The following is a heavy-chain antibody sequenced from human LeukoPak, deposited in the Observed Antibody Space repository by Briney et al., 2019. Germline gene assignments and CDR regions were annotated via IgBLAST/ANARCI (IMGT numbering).Heavy chain of an antibody. CDR1: GFTFSSYG. CDR3: ARDHLPSLSGGYYYYYMDV. CDR2: ISYDGSNK. J-gene: IGHJ6*03. V-gene: IGHV3-30*03. Sequence: GRSLRLSCAASGFTFSSYGMHWVRQAPGKGLEWVAVISYDGSNKYYADSVKGRFTISRDNSKNTLYLQMNSLRAEDTAVYYCARDHLPSLSGGYYYYYMDVWGKGTTVTVSS. D-gene: IGHD1-26*01.